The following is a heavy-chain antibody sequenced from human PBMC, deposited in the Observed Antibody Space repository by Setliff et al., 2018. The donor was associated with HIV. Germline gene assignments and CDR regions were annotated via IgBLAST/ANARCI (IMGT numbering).Heavy chain of an antibody. CDR1: GFTFSTYW. J-gene: IGHJ6*03. CDR2: IKQDGREK. Sequence: PGGSLRLSCAASGFTFSTYWMSWVRQAPGKGLEWVANIKQDGREKNYMDSVKGRFTISRDNAKNTLYLQMNSLRSEDTAAYFCAKSFNSGPTNWNIDVWGTGTTVTVSS. V-gene: IGHV3-7*02. CDR3: AKSFNSGPTNWNIDV. D-gene: IGHD1-20*01.